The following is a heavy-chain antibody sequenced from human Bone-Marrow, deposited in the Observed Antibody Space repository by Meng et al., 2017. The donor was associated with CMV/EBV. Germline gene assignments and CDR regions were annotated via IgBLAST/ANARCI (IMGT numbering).Heavy chain of an antibody. Sequence: GGSLRLSCAASGFTFSSYWMHWVRQAPGKGLEWVAVISYDGSNKYYADSVKGRFTISRDNAKNSLYLQMNSLRAEDTAVYYCARDLKMGIAAAENFGYWGQGTLVTVSS. V-gene: IGHV3-30*03. D-gene: IGHD6-13*01. CDR2: ISYDGSNK. CDR3: ARDLKMGIAAAENFGY. J-gene: IGHJ4*02. CDR1: GFTFSSYW.